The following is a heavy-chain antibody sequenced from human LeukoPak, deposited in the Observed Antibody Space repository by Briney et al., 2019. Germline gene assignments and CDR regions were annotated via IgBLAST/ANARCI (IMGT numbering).Heavy chain of an antibody. D-gene: IGHD6-6*01. J-gene: IGHJ4*02. CDR2: IYHSGST. V-gene: IGHV4-59*01. CDR3: ARSTQDSSTSFDY. CDR1: GGSITNYY. Sequence: PSETLSLTCTVSGGSITNYYWSWIRQPPGKGLEYIGFIYHSGSTNYNPSLKRRITMSVDKSKNQCPLRLSSVTAADTAIYFCARSTQDSSTSFDYWGQGTLVTVSS.